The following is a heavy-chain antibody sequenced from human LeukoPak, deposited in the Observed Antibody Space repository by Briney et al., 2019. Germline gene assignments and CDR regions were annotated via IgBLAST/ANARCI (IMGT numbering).Heavy chain of an antibody. J-gene: IGHJ6*02. CDR1: GYTFTGYY. Sequence: ASVKASCKASGYTFTGYYMHWVRQAPGQGLEWMGWINPNSGGTNYAQKFQGRVTMTRDTSISTAYMELSRLRSDDTAVYYCARDEFYYYYGMDVWGQGTTVTVSS. CDR2: INPNSGGT. V-gene: IGHV1-2*02. CDR3: ARDEFYYYYGMDV.